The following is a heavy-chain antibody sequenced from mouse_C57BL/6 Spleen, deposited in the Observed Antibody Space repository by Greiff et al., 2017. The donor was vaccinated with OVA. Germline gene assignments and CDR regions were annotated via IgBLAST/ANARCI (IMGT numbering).Heavy chain of an antibody. J-gene: IGHJ4*01. Sequence: QVQLQQPGAELARPGASVKLSCKASGYTFTSYGISWVKQRTGQGLEWIGEIYPRSGNTYYNEKFKGKATLTADKSSSTAYMELRSLTSEDSAVYFCARSGLYAMDYWGQGTSVTVSS. CDR1: GYTFTSYG. V-gene: IGHV1-81*01. CDR3: ARSGLYAMDY. CDR2: IYPRSGNT. D-gene: IGHD3-1*01.